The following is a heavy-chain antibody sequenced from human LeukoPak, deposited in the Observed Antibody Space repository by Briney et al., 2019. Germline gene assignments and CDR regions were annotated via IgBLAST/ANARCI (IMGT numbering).Heavy chain of an antibody. CDR3: AKRIQSAMAMGY. D-gene: IGHD5-18*01. V-gene: IGHV3-23*01. CDR2: ISGSGGST. J-gene: IGHJ4*02. Sequence: GRSLRLSCAASGFTFDDYAMHWVRQAPGKGLEWVSDISGSGGSTYYADPVKGRFTISRDNSKNTMYLQMNSLRAEDTAVYYCAKRIQSAMAMGYWGQGTLVTVSS. CDR1: GFTFDDYA.